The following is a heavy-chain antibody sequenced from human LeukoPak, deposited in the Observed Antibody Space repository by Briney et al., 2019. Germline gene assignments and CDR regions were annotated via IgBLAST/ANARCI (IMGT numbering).Heavy chain of an antibody. D-gene: IGHD3-10*01. J-gene: IGHJ6*03. Sequence: SETLSLTCTVSGGSISSSSYYWGWIRQPPGKGLEWIGSIYYSGSTYYNPSLKSRVTMSVDTSKNQFSLKLSSVTAADTAVYYCARDQELWSNYYYMDVWGKGTTVTISS. CDR2: IYYSGST. CDR1: GGSISSSSYY. CDR3: ARDQELWSNYYYMDV. V-gene: IGHV4-39*07.